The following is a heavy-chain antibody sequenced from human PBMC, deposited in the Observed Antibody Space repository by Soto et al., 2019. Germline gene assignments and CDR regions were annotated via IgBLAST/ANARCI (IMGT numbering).Heavy chain of an antibody. Sequence: QVTLKESGPVLVKPTETLTLRWTVSGLSITDSEMGVSWIRQPPGQPLEWLAHIDSSGEKSYRTFLKSRLAISKDTSKSQIVLTMTNMDPADTATYYCARRHLAVAVSPWFDPWGQGISVTVSS. D-gene: IGHD6-19*01. CDR3: ARRHLAVAVSPWFDP. CDR1: GLSITDSEMG. J-gene: IGHJ5*02. V-gene: IGHV2-26*01. CDR2: IDSSGEK.